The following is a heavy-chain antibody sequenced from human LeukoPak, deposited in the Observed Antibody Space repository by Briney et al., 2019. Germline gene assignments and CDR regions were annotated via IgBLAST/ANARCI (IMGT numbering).Heavy chain of an antibody. CDR2: IYYSGST. CDR1: GGSISSYY. D-gene: IGHD4-17*01. CDR3: AREFANDYGDSVGPGPIDY. V-gene: IGHV4-59*01. J-gene: IGHJ4*02. Sequence: PSETLSLTCTVSGGSISSYYWSWIRQPPGKGLEWIGYIYYSGSTNYNPSLKSRVTISVDTSKNQFSLKLSSVTAADTAVYYCAREFANDYGDSVGPGPIDYWGQGTLVTVSS.